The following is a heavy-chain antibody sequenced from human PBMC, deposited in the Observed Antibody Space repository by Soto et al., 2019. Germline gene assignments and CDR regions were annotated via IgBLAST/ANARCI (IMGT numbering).Heavy chain of an antibody. J-gene: IGHJ6*02. D-gene: IGHD5-18*01. CDR3: ARDGSTSWYSYDYHGMDV. CDR2: INLDGSEK. CDR1: GFTFRTYW. V-gene: IGHV3-7*05. Sequence: EVQLMESGGGLVQPGGSLRLSCAASGFTFRTYWLSWVRQVPGKGLEWVANINLDGSEKNYVDSVKGRFTISRDNARNSLYLLMSSLRAEDTALYYCARDGSTSWYSYDYHGMDVWGQGTTVTVSS.